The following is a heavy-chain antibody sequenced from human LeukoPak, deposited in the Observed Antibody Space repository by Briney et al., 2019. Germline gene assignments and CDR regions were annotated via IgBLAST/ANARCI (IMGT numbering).Heavy chain of an antibody. D-gene: IGHD2-2*01. CDR2: INPSGGST. CDR1: GYTFTSYY. J-gene: IGHJ4*02. Sequence: ASVKVSCKASGYTFTSYYMHWVRQAPGQGLEWMGLINPSGGSTSYAQKFQGRVTMTRDTSTSTVYMELSSLRSEDTAVYYCARVVPAATLDYWGQGTLVTVSS. V-gene: IGHV1-46*01. CDR3: ARVVPAATLDY.